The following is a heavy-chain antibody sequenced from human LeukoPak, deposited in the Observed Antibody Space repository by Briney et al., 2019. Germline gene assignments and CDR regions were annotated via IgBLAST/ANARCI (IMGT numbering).Heavy chain of an antibody. CDR3: ARDKKSGESSEIDY. CDR2: ISRDGSTT. V-gene: IGHV3-74*03. Sequence: LSGGSLRLSCAASGFTVGNYWVHWVPQAPGKGLVWVSRISRDGSTTKYADSVKGRFNVSRDNAKNTLNLPMNSLRAEDTAVYYCARDKKSGESSEIDYWGQGPLVTVSS. D-gene: IGHD3-10*01. J-gene: IGHJ4*02. CDR1: GFTVGNYW.